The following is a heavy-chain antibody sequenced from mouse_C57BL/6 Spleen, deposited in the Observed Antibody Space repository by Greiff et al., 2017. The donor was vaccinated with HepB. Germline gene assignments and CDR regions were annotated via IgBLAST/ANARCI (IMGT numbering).Heavy chain of an antibody. Sequence: QVQLQQSGPELVKPGASVKISCKASGYAFSSSWMNWVKQRPGKGLEWIGRIYPGDGDTNYNGKFKGKATLTADKSSSTAYRQLSSLTSEDSAVYFCARDAMDYWGQGTSVTVSS. CDR1: GYAFSSSW. V-gene: IGHV1-82*01. J-gene: IGHJ4*01. CDR2: IYPGDGDT. CDR3: ARDAMDY.